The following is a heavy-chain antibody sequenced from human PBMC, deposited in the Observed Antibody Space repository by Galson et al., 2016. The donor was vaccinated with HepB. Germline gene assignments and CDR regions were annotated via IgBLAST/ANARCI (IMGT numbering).Heavy chain of an antibody. J-gene: IGHJ5*02. Sequence: SLRLSCAASGFTFSSYGMHWVRQAPGKGLEWVAVIWYDGSNKYYADSVKGRFTISRDNSKNTLYLQMNSLRAENTAVYYCARDGRYCSGGSCQTNNWFDPWCQGTRVTVSS. CDR2: IWYDGSNK. V-gene: IGHV3-33*01. D-gene: IGHD2-15*01. CDR3: ARDGRYCSGGSCQTNNWFDP. CDR1: GFTFSSYG.